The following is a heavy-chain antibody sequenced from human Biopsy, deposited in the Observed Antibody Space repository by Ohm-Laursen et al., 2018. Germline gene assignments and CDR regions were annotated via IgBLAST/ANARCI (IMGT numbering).Heavy chain of an antibody. Sequence: GTLSLTCSVSGGSIISYYWTWIRQPPGKGLEWIGHVYNGGITNYNPSLTSRVTISKDTSKNQFSLQVNSVTAADTAVYYCARTPRDSFWSGSYKRGLWFDPWGQGTLVIVSS. J-gene: IGHJ5*02. D-gene: IGHD3-3*01. CDR1: GGSIISYY. CDR3: ARTPRDSFWSGSYKRGLWFDP. CDR2: VYNGGIT. V-gene: IGHV4-59*01.